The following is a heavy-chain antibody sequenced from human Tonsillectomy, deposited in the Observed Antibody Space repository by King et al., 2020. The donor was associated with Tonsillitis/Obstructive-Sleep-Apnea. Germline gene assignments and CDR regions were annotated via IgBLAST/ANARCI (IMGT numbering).Heavy chain of an antibody. Sequence: VQLVESGGGLVKPGGSLRLSCAASGFTFSNAWMSWVRQAPGKGLEWVGRIKSKTDGGTTDYAAPVKGRFTISRDDAKNTRYLQMNSLKTEDTAVYYCTTVVPADYYMDVWGKGTTVTVSS. CDR3: TTVVPADYYMDV. J-gene: IGHJ6*03. V-gene: IGHV3-15*01. D-gene: IGHD2-2*01. CDR1: GFTFSNAW. CDR2: IKSKTDGGTT.